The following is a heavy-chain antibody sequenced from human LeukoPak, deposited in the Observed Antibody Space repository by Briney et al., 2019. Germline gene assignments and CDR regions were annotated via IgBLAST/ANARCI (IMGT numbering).Heavy chain of an antibody. CDR3: ARLCIVGTKSAFDI. CDR1: GFTFTTYW. V-gene: IGHV3-7*01. J-gene: IGHJ3*02. CDR2: IKQDGTEK. D-gene: IGHD1-26*01. Sequence: GESLRLSCAASGFTFTTYWMSWVRQAPGKGLEWVANIKQDGTEKYYVDSVKGRFTISRDNAKKSLYLQMNSLRAEDTAVYYCARLCIVGTKSAFDIWGQGTMVTVSS.